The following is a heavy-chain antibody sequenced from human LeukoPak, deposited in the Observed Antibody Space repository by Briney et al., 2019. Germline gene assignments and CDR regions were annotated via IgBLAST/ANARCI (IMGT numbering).Heavy chain of an antibody. D-gene: IGHD3/OR15-3a*01. Sequence: PGGSLRLSCAASGNYWMHWVRQAPGKGLVWVSHINGGGSWTTYADSVKGRFTISKDNAKNTVYLQMNSLRGEDTATYFCAGGVGWIWTSWGQGTLVTVSS. V-gene: IGHV3-74*01. CDR3: AGGVGWIWTS. J-gene: IGHJ4*02. CDR1: GNYW. CDR2: INGGGSWT.